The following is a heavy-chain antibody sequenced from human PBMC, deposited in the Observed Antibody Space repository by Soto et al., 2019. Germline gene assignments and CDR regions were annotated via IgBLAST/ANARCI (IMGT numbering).Heavy chain of an antibody. CDR3: AREGQVHTPAFVY. CDR1: GGTCNTYA. CDR2: ISPMFGAA. V-gene: IGHV1-69*19. J-gene: IGHJ4*02. D-gene: IGHD3-10*01. Sequence: QVQLVQSGAEMKKPGSSVKVSCQSSGGTCNTYAMNWVRQAPGQGPELMGDISPMFGAANYAPKFQGRVTITADESTGTSYMQLSSLTSEDTALYFCAREGQVHTPAFVYCGQGTQVTVSS.